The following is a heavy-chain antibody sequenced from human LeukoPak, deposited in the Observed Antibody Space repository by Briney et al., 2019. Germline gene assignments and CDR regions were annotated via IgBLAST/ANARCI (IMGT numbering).Heavy chain of an antibody. D-gene: IGHD6-13*01. Sequence: ETLSLTCAVYGGSFSGYYWSWIRQPPGKGLEWIGEINHSGSTNHNPSLKSRVTISVDTSKNQFSLKLSSVTAADTAVYYCARGLSIGYSSSWYAPAPFDAFDIWGQGTMVTVSS. V-gene: IGHV4-34*01. CDR3: ARGLSIGYSSSWYAPAPFDAFDI. CDR1: GGSFSGYY. CDR2: INHSGST. J-gene: IGHJ3*02.